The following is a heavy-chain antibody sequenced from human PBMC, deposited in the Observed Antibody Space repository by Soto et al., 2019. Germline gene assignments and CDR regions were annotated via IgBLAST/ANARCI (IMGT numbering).Heavy chain of an antibody. D-gene: IGHD6-6*01. J-gene: IGHJ4*02. CDR1: GYTFTSYG. V-gene: IGHV1-18*01. Sequence: VASVKVSCKASGYTFTSYGISWVRQAPGQGLEWMGWISAYNGNTNYAQKLQGRVTMTTGTSTSTAYMELRSLRSDDTAVYYCARGPYSIIAARHPVDYWGQGTLVTVSS. CDR3: ARGPYSIIAARHPVDY. CDR2: ISAYNGNT.